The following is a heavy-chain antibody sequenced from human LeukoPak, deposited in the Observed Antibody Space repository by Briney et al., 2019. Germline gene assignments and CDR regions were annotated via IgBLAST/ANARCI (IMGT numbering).Heavy chain of an antibody. CDR1: GGSINSGSYY. CDR2: VYASGTT. V-gene: IGHV4-61*02. J-gene: IGHJ4*02. Sequence: PSETLSLTCSVSGGSINSGSYYWSWIRQPAGKGLEWIGRVYASGTTDYNPSLKSRVTISVDTSKNHFSLKLSSVTAADTAVYYCARGQWLPVFDFWGQGTLVTVSS. CDR3: ARGQWLPVFDF. D-gene: IGHD3-22*01.